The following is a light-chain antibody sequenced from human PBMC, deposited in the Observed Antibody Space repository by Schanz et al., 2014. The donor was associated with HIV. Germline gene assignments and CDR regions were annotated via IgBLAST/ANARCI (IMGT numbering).Light chain of an antibody. V-gene: IGLV1-51*01. J-gene: IGLJ2*01. CDR1: SSNIGADYD. Sequence: QSVLTQPPSLSGAPGQRVTISCTGSSSNIGADYDVHWYQLLPGTAPKLLIFADYQRPSEIPDRISGSKTGTSATLAINGLQTGDEADYYCGTWDSTLSAVVFGGGTKLTVL. CDR3: GTWDSTLSAVV. CDR2: ADY.